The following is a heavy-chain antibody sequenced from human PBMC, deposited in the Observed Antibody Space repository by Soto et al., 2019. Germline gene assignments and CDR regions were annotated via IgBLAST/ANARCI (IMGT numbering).Heavy chain of an antibody. V-gene: IGHV3-23*01. J-gene: IGHJ5*02. Sequence: EVQLLESGGGLVQPGGSLRLSCAASGFTFSSYAMSWVRQAPGKGLEWVSAISGSGGSTYYADSVKGRFTISRDNSKNSLYLQMKSLRAKDTAVYYGAQDRSTYYVVPPFDPWGQGTLVSVSS. CDR2: ISGSGGST. D-gene: IGHD3-16*01. CDR1: GFTFSSYA. CDR3: AQDRSTYYVVPPFDP.